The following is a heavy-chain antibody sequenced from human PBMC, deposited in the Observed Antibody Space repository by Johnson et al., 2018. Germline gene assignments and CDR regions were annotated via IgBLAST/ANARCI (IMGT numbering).Heavy chain of an antibody. CDR2: IGIGADT. Sequence: EVQLVESGGGLVQPGGSLRLSCAASGFTFSNYDMHWVRQGTGKGLEWVSSIGIGADTYYPGSVKGRFTISRENAKNSLYLQMNSLRAGDTAVYYCARGTHCSGYPCYPIGCDIWGQGTMVTVSS. J-gene: IGHJ3*02. V-gene: IGHV3-13*01. CDR3: ARGTHCSGYPCYPIGCDI. D-gene: IGHD2-15*01. CDR1: GFTFSNYD.